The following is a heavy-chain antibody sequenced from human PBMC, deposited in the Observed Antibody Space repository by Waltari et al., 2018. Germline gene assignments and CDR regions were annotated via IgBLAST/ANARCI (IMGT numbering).Heavy chain of an antibody. J-gene: IGHJ4*02. V-gene: IGHV4-39*01. D-gene: IGHD3-22*01. CDR3: ARTFTMIGDFGY. Sequence: QLQLQESGPGLVKPSATLSLTCTVSGGSISSSSYYWGWIRQPPGKGLEWIGGIYYSGDTYYNPSLKSRFTISVDTSKNQFSLELSSVTAADTAVYYCARTFTMIGDFGYCGQGTLVTVSS. CDR2: IYYSGDT. CDR1: GGSISSSSYY.